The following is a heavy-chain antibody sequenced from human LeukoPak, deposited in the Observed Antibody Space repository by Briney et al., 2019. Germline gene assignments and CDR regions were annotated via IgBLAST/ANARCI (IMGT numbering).Heavy chain of an antibody. V-gene: IGHV1-8*03. CDR2: MNPNSGNT. J-gene: IGHJ5*02. CDR1: GYTFTSYD. CDR3: ARATWRYYDSSAPRGFDP. Sequence: GASVKVSCKASGYTFTSYDINWVRQATGQGLEWMGWMNPNSGNTGYAQKFQGRVTITRNTSISTAYMELSSLRSEDTAVYYCARATWRYYDSSAPRGFDPWGQGTLVTVSS. D-gene: IGHD3-22*01.